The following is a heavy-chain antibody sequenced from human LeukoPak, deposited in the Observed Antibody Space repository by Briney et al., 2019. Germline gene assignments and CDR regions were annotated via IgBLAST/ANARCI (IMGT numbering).Heavy chain of an antibody. CDR2: ISYDGSNK. J-gene: IGHJ6*02. CDR1: GFTFSSYG. V-gene: IGHV3-30*03. Sequence: GRSLRLSCAASGFTFSSYGMHWVRQAPGKGLEWVAVISYDGSNKYYADSVKGRFTISRDNSKNTLYLQMNSLRAEDTAVYYCASSYCGGDCTLSMNVWGQGTTVTVS. CDR3: ASSYCGGDCTLSMNV. D-gene: IGHD2-21*02.